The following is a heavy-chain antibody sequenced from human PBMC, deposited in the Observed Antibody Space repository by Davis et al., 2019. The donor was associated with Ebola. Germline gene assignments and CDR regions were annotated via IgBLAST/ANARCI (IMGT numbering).Heavy chain of an antibody. V-gene: IGHV3-30*18. CDR3: AKLYTLNFDY. D-gene: IGHD2-2*02. J-gene: IGHJ4*02. Sequence: GGSLRLSCAASGFTFSSYGMHWVRQAPGKGLEWVAVISYDGSNKYYADSVKGRFTISRDNSKNTLYLQMNSLRAEDTAVYYCAKLYTLNFDYWGQGTLVTVSS. CDR2: ISYDGSNK. CDR1: GFTFSSYG.